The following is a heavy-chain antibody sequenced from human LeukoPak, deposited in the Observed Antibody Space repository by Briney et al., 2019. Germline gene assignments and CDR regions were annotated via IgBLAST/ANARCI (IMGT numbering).Heavy chain of an antibody. V-gene: IGHV3-23*01. CDR3: ARSTIVVAEPNDAFDI. D-gene: IGHD3-22*01. CDR1: GFTFSSYG. Sequence: GGSLRLSCAASGFTFSSYGMSWVRQAPGKGLEWVSAISGSGGSTYYADSVKGRFTISRDNSKNTLYLQMNSLRAEDTAVYYCARSTIVVAEPNDAFDIWGQGTMVTVSS. CDR2: ISGSGGST. J-gene: IGHJ3*02.